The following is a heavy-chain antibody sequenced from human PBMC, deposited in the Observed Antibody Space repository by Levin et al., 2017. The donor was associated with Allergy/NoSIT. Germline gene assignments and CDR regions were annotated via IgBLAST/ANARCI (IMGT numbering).Heavy chain of an antibody. CDR2: ISSSSSYI. CDR1: GFTFSSYS. Sequence: GESLKISCAASGFTFSSYSMNWVRQAPGKGLEWVSSISSSSSYIYYADSVKGRFTISRDNAKNSLYLQMNSLRAEDTAVYYCARELHYYDSSGYYSDYWGQGTLVTVSS. V-gene: IGHV3-21*01. D-gene: IGHD3-22*01. J-gene: IGHJ4*02. CDR3: ARELHYYDSSGYYSDY.